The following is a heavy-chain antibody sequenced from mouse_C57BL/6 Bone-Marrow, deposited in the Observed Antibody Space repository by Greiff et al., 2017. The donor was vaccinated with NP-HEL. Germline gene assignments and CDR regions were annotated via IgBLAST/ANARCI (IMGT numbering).Heavy chain of an antibody. J-gene: IGHJ1*03. D-gene: IGHD1-1*01. CDR3: ARTYGSSYYWYFDV. CDR2: IWTGGGT. CDR1: GFSLTSYA. V-gene: IGHV2-9-1*01. Sequence: VKLMESGPGLVAPSQSLSITCTVSGFSLTSYAISWVRQPPGKGLEWLGVIWTGGGTNYNSALISSLSISKDNSKSQVFLKMNSLQTDDTARYYCARTYGSSYYWYFDVWGTGTTVTVSS.